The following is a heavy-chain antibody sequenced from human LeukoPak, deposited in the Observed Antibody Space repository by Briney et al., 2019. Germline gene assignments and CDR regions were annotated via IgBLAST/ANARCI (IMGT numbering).Heavy chain of an antibody. D-gene: IGHD2-2*01. CDR3: ARDRNQLLPFNWFDP. Sequence: SVKVSCKASGGTFTSYAISWVRQAPGQGLEWMGGIIPIFGAANYAQKFQGRVTITADESTSTAYMELSSLRSEDTAVYYCARDRNQLLPFNWFDPWGQGTLVTVSS. V-gene: IGHV1-69*13. J-gene: IGHJ5*02. CDR2: IIPIFGAA. CDR1: GGTFTSYA.